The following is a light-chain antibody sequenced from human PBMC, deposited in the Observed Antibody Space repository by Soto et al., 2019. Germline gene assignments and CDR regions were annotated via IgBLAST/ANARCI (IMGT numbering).Light chain of an antibody. CDR1: QTISNY. CDR3: QQSYSFPRP. V-gene: IGKV1-39*01. CDR2: AAS. J-gene: IGKJ1*01. Sequence: DIQMTQSPSSLSASVGDRVTITCRASQTISNYLNWYQQKPGKPPNLLIYAASSLQSGVPSRFSGSGSGTDFTLTISSLQPEDFATYYCQQSYSFPRPFGQGTRVEIK.